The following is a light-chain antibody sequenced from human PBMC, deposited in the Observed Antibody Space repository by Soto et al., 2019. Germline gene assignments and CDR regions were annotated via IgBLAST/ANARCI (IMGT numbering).Light chain of an antibody. CDR1: QSVSDY. V-gene: IGKV3-11*01. J-gene: IGKJ5*01. CDR3: QQRSNWPIT. Sequence: EIVLTQSPATLSLSPGERATLSCRTSQSVSDYLAWYQQKPGQAPRILIYGASNRATGIPARFSGSGSGTDFTLTISSLEPEDFGVYYCQQRSNWPITFGQGTRLEIK. CDR2: GAS.